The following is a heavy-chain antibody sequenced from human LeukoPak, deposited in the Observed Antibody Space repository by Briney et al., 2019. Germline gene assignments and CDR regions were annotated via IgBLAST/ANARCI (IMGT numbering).Heavy chain of an antibody. V-gene: IGHV1-3*01. CDR3: ARDQEGFDY. CDR2: INAGSGNT. J-gene: IGHJ4*02. Sequence: GASVKVSCKASGYTFTSYAVHWVRQAPGQRPEWMGWINAGSGNTKYSQKFQGRVTITRDTSASTAYMELSSLRSEDTAVYYCARDQEGFDYWGQGTLVTVSS. CDR1: GYTFTSYA.